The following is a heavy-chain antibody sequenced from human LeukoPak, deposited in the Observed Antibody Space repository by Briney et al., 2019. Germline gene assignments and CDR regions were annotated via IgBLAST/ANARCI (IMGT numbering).Heavy chain of an antibody. V-gene: IGHV4-59*01. CDR1: GGSISSYY. CDR3: ARVLSYYYGSGSCYAFDI. J-gene: IGHJ3*02. Sequence: SETLSLTCTLSGGSISSYYWSWIRQPPGKGLEWIGYIYYSVSTNCNPSLKDRVTISVDTSKNQLSLTLISVTAADTAVYYCARVLSYYYGSGSCYAFDIWGQGTMVTVSS. CDR2: IYYSVST. D-gene: IGHD3-10*01.